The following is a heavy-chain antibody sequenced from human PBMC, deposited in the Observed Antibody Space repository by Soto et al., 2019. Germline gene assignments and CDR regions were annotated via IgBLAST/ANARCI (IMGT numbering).Heavy chain of an antibody. CDR1: DDSTNKLY. CDR3: ARQKPNKGNDILDAFDI. D-gene: IGHD1-1*01. Sequence: HVQLQETGPGLVKPSETLTLTCSVSDDSTNKLYWSWIRQAPGKGLEWIGYIHSTGSTKYSPSLKSRLTLPIDTPKTPLTLNLPSVTAADTAVYFCARQKPNKGNDILDAFDIWGQGTMVTVSS. J-gene: IGHJ3*02. V-gene: IGHV4-59*08. CDR2: IHSTGST.